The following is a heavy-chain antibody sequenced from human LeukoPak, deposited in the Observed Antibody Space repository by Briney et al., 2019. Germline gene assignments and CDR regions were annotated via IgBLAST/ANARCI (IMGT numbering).Heavy chain of an antibody. D-gene: IGHD3-3*01. CDR1: GGSISTYY. CDR2: IYFTGRT. V-gene: IGHV4-59*01. Sequence: SETLSLTCTVSGGSISTYYWSWIRLPPGKGLEWIAYIYFTGRTQYNPSLKSRVSISEDTSKNQFSLRLTSVTPADTAVYYCARGGYDSDFDYWGQGTLVTVSS. CDR3: ARGGYDSDFDY. J-gene: IGHJ4*02.